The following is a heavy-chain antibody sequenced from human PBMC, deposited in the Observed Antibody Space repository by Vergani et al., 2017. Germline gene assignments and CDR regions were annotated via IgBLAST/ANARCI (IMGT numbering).Heavy chain of an antibody. CDR2: IYYSGST. CDR1: GGSISSGGYY. J-gene: IGHJ4*02. V-gene: IGHV4-31*03. Sequence: QVQLQESGPGLVKPSQTLSLTCTVSGGSISSGGYYWSWIRQHPGKGLEWIGYIYYSGSTNYNPSLKSRVTISVDTSKNQFSLKLSSVTAADTAVYYCARQQMAPIYYFDYWGQGTLVTVSS. CDR3: ARQQMAPIYYFDY. D-gene: IGHD5-24*01.